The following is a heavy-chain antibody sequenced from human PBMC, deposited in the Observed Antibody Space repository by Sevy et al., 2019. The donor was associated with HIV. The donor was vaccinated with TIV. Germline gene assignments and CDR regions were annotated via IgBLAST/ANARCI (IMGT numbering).Heavy chain of an antibody. V-gene: IGHV1-24*01. J-gene: IGHJ5*02. CDR2: FDPEDGET. CDR3: ATEGFRNFRGGSLYQGDWFDP. Sequence: ASVKVSCKVSEYTLTQLSMHWVRQAPGKGLEWMGHFDPEDGETIYGQKFQGRVTMTEDTSANTAYMQLNSLTSEDTAGYYWATEGFRNFRGGSLYQGDWFDPWGQGTLVTVSS. D-gene: IGHD2-2*01. CDR1: EYTLTQLS.